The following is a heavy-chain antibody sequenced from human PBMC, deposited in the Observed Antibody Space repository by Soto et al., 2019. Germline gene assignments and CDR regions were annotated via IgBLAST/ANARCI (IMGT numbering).Heavy chain of an antibody. Sequence: SETLSLTCDVYGGSFSGYYWSWIRQPPGKGLEWIGEINHSGSTNYNPSLKSRVTISVDTSKNQFSLKLSSVTAADTAVYYCARRGGNNYYGMDVWGQGTTVTVSS. CDR2: INHSGST. J-gene: IGHJ6*02. V-gene: IGHV4-34*01. CDR3: ARRGGNNYYGMDV. D-gene: IGHD3-16*01. CDR1: GGSFSGYY.